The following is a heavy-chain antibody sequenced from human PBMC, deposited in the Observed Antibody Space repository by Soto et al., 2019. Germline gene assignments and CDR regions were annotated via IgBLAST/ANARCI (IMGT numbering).Heavy chain of an antibody. V-gene: IGHV4-59*01. CDR2: IYYTGTT. Sequence: PSETLSLTCTVSGGSISSYYWSWIRQPPGKGLERIGYIYYTGTTTYNPSIKSRVTISVDTSKNQFSLNLTSVTAADTAVYYCARDPGSGSYYGWFDPWGQGTLVTVSS. D-gene: IGHD3-10*01. CDR3: ARDPGSGSYYGWFDP. CDR1: GGSISSYY. J-gene: IGHJ5*02.